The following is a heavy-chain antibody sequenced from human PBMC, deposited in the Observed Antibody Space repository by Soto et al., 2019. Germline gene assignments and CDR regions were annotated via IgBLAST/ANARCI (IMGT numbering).Heavy chain of an antibody. CDR3: ASDTARVYYGIDV. J-gene: IGHJ6*02. CDR1: GFTFSGSA. V-gene: IGHV3-73*01. CDR2: IRSKTNSYAT. Sequence: GGSLRLSCAASGFTFSGSAMHWVRQASGKGLEWVACIRSKTNSYATAYAASVKGRFSIYRDDSKTKAYLQMNSLKAEDTAVYYCASDTARVYYGIDVWGQGTTVNVSS. D-gene: IGHD5-18*01.